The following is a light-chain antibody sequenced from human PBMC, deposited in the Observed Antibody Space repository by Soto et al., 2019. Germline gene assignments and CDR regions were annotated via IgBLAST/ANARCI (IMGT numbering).Light chain of an antibody. J-gene: IGKJ5*01. CDR3: QQSYSIPIT. Sequence: DIQMTQSPSSLSASIGDRVTITCRARQSISNYLNWYQQKPGKAPKLLIYAASSLQSGVPARFSGSGSGTDFTLTISSLQPEDFATYYCQQSYSIPITFGQGTRLEIK. CDR1: QSISNY. CDR2: AAS. V-gene: IGKV1-39*01.